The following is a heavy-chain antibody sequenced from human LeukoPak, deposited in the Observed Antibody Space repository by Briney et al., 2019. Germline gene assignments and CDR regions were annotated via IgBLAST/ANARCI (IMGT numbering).Heavy chain of an antibody. Sequence: GGSLRLSCAASGFTFSSYWMSWVRQAPGKGLEWVANIKQDGSEKYYVDSVKGRFTISRDNAKNSLYLQMNSLRDEDTAVYYCARGCTMVRGVTGGVFDYWGQGTLVTVAS. J-gene: IGHJ4*02. CDR2: IKQDGSEK. D-gene: IGHD3-10*01. V-gene: IGHV3-7*01. CDR3: ARGCTMVRGVTGGVFDY. CDR1: GFTFSSYW.